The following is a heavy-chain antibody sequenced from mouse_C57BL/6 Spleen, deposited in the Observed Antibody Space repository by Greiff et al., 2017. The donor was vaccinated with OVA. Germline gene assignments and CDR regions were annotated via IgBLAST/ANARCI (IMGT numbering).Heavy chain of an antibody. V-gene: IGHV1-50*01. CDR3: ARRHYGPWFAY. CDR2: IDPSDSYT. D-gene: IGHD1-1*01. J-gene: IGHJ3*01. CDR1: GYTFTSYW. Sequence: QVQLQQPGAELVKPGASVKLSCKASGYTFTSYWMQWVKQRPGQGLEWIGEIDPSDSYTNYNQKFKGKATLTVDTSSSTAYMQLSSLTSEDSAVYYCARRHYGPWFAYWGQGTLVTVSA.